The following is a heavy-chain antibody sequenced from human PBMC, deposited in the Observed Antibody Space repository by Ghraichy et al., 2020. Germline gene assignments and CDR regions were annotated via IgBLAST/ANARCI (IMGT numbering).Heavy chain of an antibody. CDR1: GYTFTSYD. CDR3: ARGRIQLWYRDFDY. V-gene: IGHV1-8*01. D-gene: IGHD5-18*01. CDR2: MNPNSGNT. Sequence: ASVKVSCKASGYTFTSYDINWVRQAPGQGLEWMGWMNPNSGNTGYAPKFQGRVTMNRNTSISTAYMELSSLTSEDTAVYYCARGRIQLWYRDFDYWGQGTLVTVSS. J-gene: IGHJ4*02.